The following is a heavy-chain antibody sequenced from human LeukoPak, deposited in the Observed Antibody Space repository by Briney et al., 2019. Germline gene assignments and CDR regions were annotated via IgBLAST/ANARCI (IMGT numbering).Heavy chain of an antibody. V-gene: IGHV4-59*08. CDR3: ARWVRWATLDY. J-gene: IGHJ4*02. D-gene: IGHD1-26*01. CDR1: GGSISSYY. CDR2: IYYSGST. Sequence: SENLSLTCTVSGGSISSYYWSWIRQPPGKGLEWIGYIYYSGSTNYNPSLKSRVTISVDTSKNQFSLKLSSVTAADTAVYYCARWVRWATLDYWGQGTLVTVSS.